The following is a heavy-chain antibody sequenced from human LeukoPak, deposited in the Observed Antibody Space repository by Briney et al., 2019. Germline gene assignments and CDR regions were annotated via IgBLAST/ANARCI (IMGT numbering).Heavy chain of an antibody. J-gene: IGHJ5*02. V-gene: IGHV1-18*01. Sequence: GASVKVSCKASGYTFTSYGISWVRQAPGQGLEWMGWISAYNGNTNYAQKLQGRVTMTRDTSTSTAYMELRDLRSEDTAVYYCVRDGEGVAISVNYWFDPWGQGTLVTVSS. D-gene: IGHD3-10*01. CDR1: GYTFTSYG. CDR3: VRDGEGVAISVNYWFDP. CDR2: ISAYNGNT.